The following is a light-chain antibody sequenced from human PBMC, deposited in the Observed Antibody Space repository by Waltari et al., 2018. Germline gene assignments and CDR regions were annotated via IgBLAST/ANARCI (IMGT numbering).Light chain of an antibody. J-gene: IGKJ2*01. Sequence: DIQVTQSPSSLSASVGDKVTITCHTSQSISYWLAWFQQKPGQAPKPLIYKASTLETGVPSRFSGSGSGTDFTLTISSLQAEDFATYYCQQYHRTPYNFGQGTKVDIK. V-gene: IGKV1-5*03. CDR3: QQYHRTPYN. CDR1: QSISYW. CDR2: KAS.